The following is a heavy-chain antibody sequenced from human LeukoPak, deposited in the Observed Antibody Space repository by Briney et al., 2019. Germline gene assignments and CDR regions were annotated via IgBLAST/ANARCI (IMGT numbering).Heavy chain of an antibody. CDR3: ARGSFHYHSGNYGWYFDS. V-gene: IGHV4-59*11. D-gene: IGHD3-10*01. CDR1: GGSISGQY. CDR2: IYYTGIT. J-gene: IGHJ4*02. Sequence: PSETLSLTCTVSGGSISGQYWSLIRQPPGKGLEWIGYIYYTGITKYNPSRKSRVTISVDTSKNQFSLRLTSVTAADTAVYYCARGSFHYHSGNYGWYFDSWGQGTLVTVSS.